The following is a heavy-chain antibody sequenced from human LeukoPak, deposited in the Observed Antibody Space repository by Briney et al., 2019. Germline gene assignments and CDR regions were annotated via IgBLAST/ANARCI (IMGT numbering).Heavy chain of an antibody. J-gene: IGHJ4*02. V-gene: IGHV3-13*01. Sequence: PGGSLRLSCEVSGFTFSSYDMHWVRQTTGKGLEWVSGIGTTGDTHYPDSVKGRFTVSRENAKNSLYLQMNSLRAEDTAVYYCARDPSRPRYCSGGSCSDYWGQGTLVTVSS. CDR3: ARDPSRPRYCSGGSCSDY. CDR2: IGTTGDT. CDR1: GFTFSSYD. D-gene: IGHD2-15*01.